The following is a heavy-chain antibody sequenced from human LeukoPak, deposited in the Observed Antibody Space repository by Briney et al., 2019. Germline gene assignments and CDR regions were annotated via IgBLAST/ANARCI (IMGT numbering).Heavy chain of an antibody. V-gene: IGHV1-24*01. D-gene: IGHD2-15*01. Sequence: ASVKVSCKVSGYTLTELSMHWVRQAPGKGVEWMGGFDTEDGETIYAQKFQGRVTMTEDTSTDTAYMELSSLRSEDTAVYYCATESDLRTSPMGSCYAFDIWGQGTMVTVSS. J-gene: IGHJ3*02. CDR3: ATESDLRTSPMGSCYAFDI. CDR2: FDTEDGET. CDR1: GYTLTELS.